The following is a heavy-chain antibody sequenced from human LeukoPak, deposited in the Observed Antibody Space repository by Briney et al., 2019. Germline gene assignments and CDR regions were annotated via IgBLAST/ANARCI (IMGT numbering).Heavy chain of an antibody. CDR2: IKTDGSQI. D-gene: IGHD3-10*02. J-gene: IGHJ6*04. V-gene: IGHV3-7*01. Sequence: GGSLRLSCAASGFTFSSHWMSWVRQAPGKGLEWVGNIKTDGSQIYYVDSVKGRFTISRDNAKNSLYLQMNSLGAEDTAVYYCAELGITMIGGVWGKGTTVTISS. CDR3: AELGITMIGGV. CDR1: GFTFSSHW.